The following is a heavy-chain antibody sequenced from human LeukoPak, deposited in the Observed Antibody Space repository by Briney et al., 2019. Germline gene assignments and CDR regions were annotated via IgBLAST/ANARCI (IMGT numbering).Heavy chain of an antibody. CDR2: ISSSGRTI. V-gene: IGHV3-48*03. CDR3: ARHTGYDFAFDY. D-gene: IGHD5-12*01. Sequence: PGGSLILSCAASGFTFSSYEMNWVRQVPGKGLEWVSYISSSGRTIHYADSVKGRFSISRDNAKNSLYLQMNSLRAEDTAVYYCARHTGYDFAFDYWGQGTLVTVSS. J-gene: IGHJ4*02. CDR1: GFTFSSYE.